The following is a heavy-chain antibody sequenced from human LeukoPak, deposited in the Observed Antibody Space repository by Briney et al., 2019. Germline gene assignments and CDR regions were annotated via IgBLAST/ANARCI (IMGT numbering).Heavy chain of an antibody. V-gene: IGHV3-23*01. CDR2: ISGSGGST. Sequence: GGSLRLSCAASGFSFSNYNMNWVRQAPGKGLEWVSAISGSGGSTYYADSVKGRFTISRDNSKNTLYLQMNSLRAEDTAVYYCANGELPYSPPFDYWGQGTLVTVSS. CDR3: ANGELPYSPPFDY. CDR1: GFSFSNYN. J-gene: IGHJ4*02. D-gene: IGHD1-26*01.